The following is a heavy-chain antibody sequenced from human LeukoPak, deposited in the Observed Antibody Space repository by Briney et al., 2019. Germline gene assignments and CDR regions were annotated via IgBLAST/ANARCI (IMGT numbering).Heavy chain of an antibody. CDR2: ISSSRSYI. J-gene: IGHJ4*02. D-gene: IGHD1-26*01. V-gene: IGHV3-21*01. CDR3: ARENTYSESYLTHFDY. Sequence: GGSLRLSCAASGFTFSNYNLNWVRQAPGKGLEWVSSISSSRSYIYYADSVKGRFTISRDNAKNSLYLQMNNLRAEDTAVYYCARENTYSESYLTHFDYWGQGTLVTASS. CDR1: GFTFSNYN.